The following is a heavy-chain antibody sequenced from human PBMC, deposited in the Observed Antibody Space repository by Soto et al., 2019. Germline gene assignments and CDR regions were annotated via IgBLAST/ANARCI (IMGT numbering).Heavy chain of an antibody. Sequence: SETLSLTCAVSSGSISSSNWWSWVRQPPGKGLEWIGEIYHSGSTNYNPSLKSRVTISVDKSKNQFSLKLSSVTAADTAVYYCARVQRQWRTGRADAFDIWGQGTMVTVSS. V-gene: IGHV4-4*02. D-gene: IGHD6-19*01. CDR3: ARVQRQWRTGRADAFDI. CDR2: IYHSGST. J-gene: IGHJ3*02. CDR1: SGSISSSNW.